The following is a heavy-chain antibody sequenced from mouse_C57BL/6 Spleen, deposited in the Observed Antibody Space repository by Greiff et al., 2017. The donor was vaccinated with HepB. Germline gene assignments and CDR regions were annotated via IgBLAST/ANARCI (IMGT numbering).Heavy chain of an antibody. CDR1: GFTFSSYG. D-gene: IGHD2-4*01. Sequence: EVQLKESGGDLVKPGGSLKLSCAASGFTFSSYGMSWVRQTPDKRLEWVATISSGGSYTYYPDSVKGRFTISRDNAKNTLYLQMSSLKSEDTAMYYCARHPSTMITTSFDYWGQGTTLTVSS. J-gene: IGHJ2*01. V-gene: IGHV5-6*01. CDR2: ISSGGSYT. CDR3: ARHPSTMITTSFDY.